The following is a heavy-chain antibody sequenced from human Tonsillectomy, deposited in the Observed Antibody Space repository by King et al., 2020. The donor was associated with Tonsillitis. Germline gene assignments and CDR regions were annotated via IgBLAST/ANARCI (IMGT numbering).Heavy chain of an antibody. J-gene: IGHJ6*02. CDR2: ISYDGSNK. D-gene: IGHD1-7*01. CDR1: GFTFSSYA. CDR3: AREGITGTTGGIYYYYGMDV. Sequence: VQLVESGGGVVQPGRSLRLSCAASGFTFSSYAMHWVRQAPGKGLEWVAVISYDGSNKYYADTVKGGFTLSRDKSKNTLYLQINSLRAEDTAGYYCAREGITGTTGGIYYYYGMDVWGQGTTVTVSS. V-gene: IGHV3-30-3*01.